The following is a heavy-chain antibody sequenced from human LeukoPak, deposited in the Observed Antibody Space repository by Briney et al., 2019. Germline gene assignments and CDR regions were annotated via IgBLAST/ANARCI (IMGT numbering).Heavy chain of an antibody. D-gene: IGHD6-13*01. Sequence: PGGSLRLSCVASGFTFSSYGMSWVRQAPGKGLEWVSAISGSGGSTYYADSVKGRFTTSRDNSKNTLYLQMNSLRAEDTAVYYCASGIAAPAGFAFDIWGQGTMVTVSS. CDR1: GFTFSSYG. J-gene: IGHJ3*02. V-gene: IGHV3-23*01. CDR2: ISGSGGST. CDR3: ASGIAAPAGFAFDI.